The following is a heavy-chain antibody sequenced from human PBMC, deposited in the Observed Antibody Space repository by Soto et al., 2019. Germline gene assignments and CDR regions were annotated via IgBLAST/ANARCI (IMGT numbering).Heavy chain of an antibody. Sequence: GPTLVNPTQTLTLTCSFSGFSLTSSGVGVGWFRQPPGKALEWLGLIYWNDDDRYRASLHSRLTITKDTSKNQVVLTMTNMDPVDTATYYCAHRPGGSGFRYYFDYWGQGTLVTVSS. J-gene: IGHJ4*02. V-gene: IGHV2-5*01. CDR1: GFSLTSSGVG. D-gene: IGHD6-19*01. CDR3: AHRPGGSGFRYYFDY. CDR2: IYWNDDD.